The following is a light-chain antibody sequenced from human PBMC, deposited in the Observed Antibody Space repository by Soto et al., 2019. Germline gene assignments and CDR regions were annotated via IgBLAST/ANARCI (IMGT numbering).Light chain of an antibody. Sequence: DFVMRQSPLSLPVTLGQPASIACNSSQSLEHRDGKTYLNWFQQRPGQSPRRLIYKVSYRDSGVPDRFSGSGSGAHFTLKISRVEAEDVGLYFCMQGTHWPPYTFGQGTKVE. CDR2: KVS. J-gene: IGKJ2*01. V-gene: IGKV2-30*02. CDR1: QSLEHRDGKTY. CDR3: MQGTHWPPYT.